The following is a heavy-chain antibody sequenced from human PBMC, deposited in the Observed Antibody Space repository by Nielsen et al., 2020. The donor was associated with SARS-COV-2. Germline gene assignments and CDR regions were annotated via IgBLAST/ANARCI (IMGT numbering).Heavy chain of an antibody. Sequence: GESLKISCAASGFTFSSYAMSWVRQAPGKGLEWVSAISGSGGSTYYADSVKGRFTISRDNSKNTLYLQMNSLRAEDTAVYYCAKDAYDILTGYFDYWGQGTLVTVSS. V-gene: IGHV3-23*01. CDR1: GFTFSSYA. D-gene: IGHD3-9*01. J-gene: IGHJ4*02. CDR2: ISGSGGST. CDR3: AKDAYDILTGYFDY.